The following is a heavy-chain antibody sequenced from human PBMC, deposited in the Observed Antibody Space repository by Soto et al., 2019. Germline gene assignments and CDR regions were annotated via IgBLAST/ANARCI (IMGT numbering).Heavy chain of an antibody. CDR3: ARPPFSSYWSPFDY. CDR2: ISTSSRNI. D-gene: IGHD6-13*01. CDR1: GFSFSTYA. Sequence: EVQLVESGGGLVKPGGSLRLSCVASGFSFSTYAMSWVRQAPGKGLEWVSSISTSSRNIYYADSLKGRFTISRDNAKNSLYLHMISLRAEDTAVYYCARPPFSSYWSPFDYWGQGTLVTVFS. J-gene: IGHJ4*02. V-gene: IGHV3-21*01.